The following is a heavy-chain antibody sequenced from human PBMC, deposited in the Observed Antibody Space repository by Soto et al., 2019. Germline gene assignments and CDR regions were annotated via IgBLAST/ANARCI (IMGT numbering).Heavy chain of an antibody. CDR3: AKGALLTTVTTGPGNWFDP. CDR2: ISGSGGST. J-gene: IGHJ5*02. Sequence: GGSLRLSCAASGFTFSSYAMSWVRQAPGKGLEWVSAISGSGGSTYYADSVKGRFTISRDNSKNTLYLQMNSLRAEDTAVYYCAKGALLTTVTTGPGNWFDPWGQGTLVTVSS. D-gene: IGHD4-17*01. V-gene: IGHV3-23*01. CDR1: GFTFSSYA.